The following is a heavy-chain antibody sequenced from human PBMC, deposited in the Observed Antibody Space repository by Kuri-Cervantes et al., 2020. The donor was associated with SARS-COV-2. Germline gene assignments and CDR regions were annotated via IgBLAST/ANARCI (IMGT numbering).Heavy chain of an antibody. J-gene: IGHJ3*02. D-gene: IGHD6-19*01. V-gene: IGHV3-7*01. CDR1: GFTFSSYW. CDR2: IKQDGSEK. Sequence: GGSLRLSCAASGFTFSSYWMSWVRQAPGKGLEWVANIKQDGSEKYYVDSVKGRFTISRDSAKNSLYLQMNSLRAEDTAVYYCAFPISGWYGGAFDIWGQGTMVTVSS. CDR3: AFPISGWYGGAFDI.